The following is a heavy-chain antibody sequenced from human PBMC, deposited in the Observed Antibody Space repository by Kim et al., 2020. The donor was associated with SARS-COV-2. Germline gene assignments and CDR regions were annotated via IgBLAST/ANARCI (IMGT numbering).Heavy chain of an antibody. CDR2: IIPIFGTA. Sequence: SVKVSCKASGGTFSSYAISWVRQAPGQGLEWMGGIIPIFGTANYAQKFQGRVTITADESTSTAYMELSSLRSEDTAVYYCASGDISPSYLFDPWGQGTLVTVSS. D-gene: IGHD3-9*01. CDR1: GGTFSSYA. V-gene: IGHV1-69*13. J-gene: IGHJ5*02. CDR3: ASGDISPSYLFDP.